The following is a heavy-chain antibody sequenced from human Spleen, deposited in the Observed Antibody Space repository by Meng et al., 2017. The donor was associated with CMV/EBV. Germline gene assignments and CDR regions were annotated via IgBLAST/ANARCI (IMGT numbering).Heavy chain of an antibody. J-gene: IGHJ4*02. CDR3: AGLGGNSGGFDY. V-gene: IGHV3-30-3*01. D-gene: IGHD4-23*01. CDR2: ISYDGTSI. Sequence: GESLKISCAASGFTFSTYAMHWVRQAPGKGLEWVAVISYDGTSIYYADSVKGRFTISRDNSKDTLYLQMNSLRAEDTAVYYCAGLGGNSGGFDYWGQGTRVTVSS. CDR1: GFTFSTYA.